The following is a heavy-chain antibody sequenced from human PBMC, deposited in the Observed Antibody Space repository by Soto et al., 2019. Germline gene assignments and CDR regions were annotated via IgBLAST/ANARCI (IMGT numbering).Heavy chain of an antibody. Sequence: GGSLRLSCAASGFAFSNYAMHWVRQAPGKGLEWVSSISTSIDATYYAHSVKGRFTISRDDSKKTLYLQMNSLRAEDSAVYYCAKDRTVAARNFDYWGQGTQVTVSS. J-gene: IGHJ4*02. V-gene: IGHV3-23*01. D-gene: IGHD6-6*01. CDR3: AKDRTVAARNFDY. CDR1: GFAFSNYA. CDR2: ISTSIDAT.